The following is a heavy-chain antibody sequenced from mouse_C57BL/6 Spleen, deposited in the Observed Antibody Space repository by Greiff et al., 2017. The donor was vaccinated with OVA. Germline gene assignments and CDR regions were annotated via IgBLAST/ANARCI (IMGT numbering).Heavy chain of an antibody. CDR1: GYTFTDYE. Sequence: VQLQQSGAELVRPGASVTLSCKASGYTFTDYEMHWVKQTPVHGLEWIGAIDPETGGTAYNQKFKGKAILTADKSSSTAYMELRSLTSEDSAVYYCTRARGEWFAYWGQGTLVTVSA. CDR2: IDPETGGT. CDR3: TRARGEWFAY. J-gene: IGHJ3*01. V-gene: IGHV1-15*01.